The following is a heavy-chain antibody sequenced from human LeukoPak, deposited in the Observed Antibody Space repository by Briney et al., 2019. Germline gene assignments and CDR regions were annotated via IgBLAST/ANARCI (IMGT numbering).Heavy chain of an antibody. Sequence: GGSLRLSCAASGFTFSSYWMHWIRHAPGKGLVWVSRIKRDGSSPAYADSVKGRFTISRDNAKNSLYLQMNSLRAEDTAVYYCAREAYWGQGTLVTVSS. V-gene: IGHV3-74*01. CDR3: AREAY. CDR2: IKRDGSSP. J-gene: IGHJ4*02. CDR1: GFTFSSYW.